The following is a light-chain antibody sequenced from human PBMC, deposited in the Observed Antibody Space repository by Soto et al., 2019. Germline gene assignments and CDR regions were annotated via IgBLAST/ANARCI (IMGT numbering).Light chain of an antibody. Sequence: ETVLTQSPGTLSLSPGERATLFCRASQSVSNSYLAWYQQKPGQAPRLLIYGASSRATGIPDRFSGSGSGTDFSLTISRLEPEDSAVYYCQQHGTSPPSWTFGQGTKVEIK. CDR1: QSVSNSY. CDR2: GAS. CDR3: QQHGTSPPSWT. V-gene: IGKV3-20*01. J-gene: IGKJ1*01.